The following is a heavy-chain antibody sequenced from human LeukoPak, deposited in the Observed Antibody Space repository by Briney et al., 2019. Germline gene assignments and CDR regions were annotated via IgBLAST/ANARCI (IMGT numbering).Heavy chain of an antibody. CDR1: GFTLSSYG. CDR2: ISYDGSNK. CDR3: ARDGYNYDAFDI. Sequence: GGSLRLSCAASGFTLSSYGMHWVRQAPGKGLEWVAVISYDGSNKYYADSVKGRFTISRDNSKNTLYLQMNSLRAEDTAVYYCARDGYNYDAFDIWGQGTMVTVSS. V-gene: IGHV3-30*03. J-gene: IGHJ3*02. D-gene: IGHD5-24*01.